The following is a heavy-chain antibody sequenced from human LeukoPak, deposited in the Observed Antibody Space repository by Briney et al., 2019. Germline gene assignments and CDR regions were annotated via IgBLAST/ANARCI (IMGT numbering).Heavy chain of an antibody. CDR3: ARSYSIAMIVPPHRFDY. CDR1: GYTFTGYY. CDR2: INPNSGGT. D-gene: IGHD3-22*01. V-gene: IGHV1-2*02. Sequence: ASVTVSCKASGYTFTGYYMHWVRQAPGQGLEWMGWINPNSGGTNYAQKFQDRVTMTRDTSISTAYMGVSRLRSDDTAVYYCARSYSIAMIVPPHRFDYWGQGTLVTVSS. J-gene: IGHJ4*02.